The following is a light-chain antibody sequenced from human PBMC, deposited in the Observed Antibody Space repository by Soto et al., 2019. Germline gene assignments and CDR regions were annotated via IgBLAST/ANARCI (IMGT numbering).Light chain of an antibody. CDR1: QSGFGTY. CDR2: AAS. Sequence: EIVLMQSPDTLSLSPGERATLSCRASQSGFGTYLAWFQHKPGQAPRLLIYAASNRATGIPDRFGGSGFGTNFTLNISRVEPEDFALYFCHQYGKPHWTVGQDIKVEMK. V-gene: IGKV3-20*01. J-gene: IGKJ1*01. CDR3: HQYGKPHWT.